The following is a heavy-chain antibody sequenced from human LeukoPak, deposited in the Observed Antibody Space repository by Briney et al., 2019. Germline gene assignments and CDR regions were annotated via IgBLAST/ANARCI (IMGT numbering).Heavy chain of an antibody. D-gene: IGHD3-16*01. J-gene: IGHJ3*02. CDR1: GFTFSNYE. CDR2: ISSSGSTI. CDR3: ARDPQGGAFDM. V-gene: IGHV3-48*03. Sequence: GGSLRLSCAASGFTFSNYEMNWVRQAPGKGLEWVSYISSSGSTIYYADSVKGRFTISRDNAKNSLYLQMNSLSAEDTAIYYCARDPQGGAFDMWGQGTMVTVSP.